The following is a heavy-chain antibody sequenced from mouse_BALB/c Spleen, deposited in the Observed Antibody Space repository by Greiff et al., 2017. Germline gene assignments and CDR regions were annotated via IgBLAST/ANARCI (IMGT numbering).Heavy chain of an antibody. V-gene: IGHV5-6-5*01. J-gene: IGHJ4*01. CDR3: AREPFSLLRYYAMDY. CDR1: GFTFSSYA. D-gene: IGHD1-2*01. Sequence: EVMLVESGGGLVKPGGSLKLSCAASGFTFSSYAMSWVRQTPEKSLEWVASISSGGSTYYPDSVKGRFTISRDNARNILYLQMSSLRSEDTAMYYCAREPFSLLRYYAMDYWGQGTSVTVSS. CDR2: ISSGGST.